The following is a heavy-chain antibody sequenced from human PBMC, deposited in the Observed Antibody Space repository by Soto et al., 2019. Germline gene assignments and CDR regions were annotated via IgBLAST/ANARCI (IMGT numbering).Heavy chain of an antibody. CDR1: GFTFSSYA. CDR2: ISGSGGST. CDR3: ANSGRIVVVTAPDYYYYGMDV. D-gene: IGHD2-21*02. J-gene: IGHJ6*02. Sequence: PGGSLRLSCAASGFTFSSYAMSWVRQAPGKGLEWVSAISGSGGSTYYADSVKGRFTISRDNSKNTLYLQMNSLRAEDTAVYYCANSGRIVVVTAPDYYYYGMDVWGQGTTVTVSS. V-gene: IGHV3-23*01.